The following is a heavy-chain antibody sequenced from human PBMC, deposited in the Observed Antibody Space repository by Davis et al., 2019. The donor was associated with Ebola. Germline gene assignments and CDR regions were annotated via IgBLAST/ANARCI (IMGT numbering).Heavy chain of an antibody. CDR2: ISAYNGNT. CDR3: ARDQEILWFGELSPGDY. CDR1: GYTFTSYG. V-gene: IGHV1-18*01. D-gene: IGHD3-10*01. J-gene: IGHJ4*02. Sequence: ASVKVSCKASGYTFTSYGISWVRQAPGQGLEWMGWISAYNGNTNYAQKLQGRVTMTTDTSTSTAYMELRSLRSDDTAVYYCARDQEILWFGELSPGDYWGQGTLVTVSS.